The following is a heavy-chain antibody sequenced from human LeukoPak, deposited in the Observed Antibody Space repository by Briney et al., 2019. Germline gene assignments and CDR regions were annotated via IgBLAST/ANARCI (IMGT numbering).Heavy chain of an antibody. Sequence: SETLSLTCTVSGVSIRSHYWTWIRQHPGKGLEWIGYVDYSGSTYYNPTLKSRVTISVDTSKNQFSLRLTSVTAADTAVYYCTRASSRATGYVTWFDPWGQGTLVTVSS. CDR1: GVSIRSHY. CDR2: VDYSGST. J-gene: IGHJ5*02. V-gene: IGHV4-59*06. CDR3: TRASSRATGYVTWFDP. D-gene: IGHD3-16*01.